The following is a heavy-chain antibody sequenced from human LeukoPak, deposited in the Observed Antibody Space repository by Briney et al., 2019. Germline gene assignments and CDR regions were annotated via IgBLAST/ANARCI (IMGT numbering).Heavy chain of an antibody. CDR1: GFTFSSYW. J-gene: IGHJ4*02. Sequence: PGGSLTLSCAASGFTFSSYWMHWVRQAPGKGLVWVSRINRDGSSTTYADSVKGRVTISRDNTKNTVYLQMNSLRAEDTAVYYRARGRLWNIDYWGQGTLVTVSS. CDR2: INRDGSST. CDR3: ARGRLWNIDY. D-gene: IGHD1/OR15-1a*01. V-gene: IGHV3-74*01.